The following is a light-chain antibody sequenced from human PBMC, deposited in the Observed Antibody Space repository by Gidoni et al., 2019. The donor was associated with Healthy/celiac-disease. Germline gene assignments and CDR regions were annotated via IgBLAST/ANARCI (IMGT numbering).Light chain of an antibody. Sequence: DIQMTQSPSSLSASVGDRVTITCRASQSISSYLNWYQQKPGKAPKLLIYAASSLQSGVPSRFSGSGSGTDFTLTISSLQPEDFATYYCQQGYRTPWTFGQGTQVEIK. V-gene: IGKV1-39*01. CDR2: AAS. CDR1: QSISSY. CDR3: QQGYRTPWT. J-gene: IGKJ1*01.